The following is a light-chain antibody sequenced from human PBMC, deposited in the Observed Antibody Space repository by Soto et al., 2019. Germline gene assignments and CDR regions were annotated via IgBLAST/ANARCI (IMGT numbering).Light chain of an antibody. J-gene: IGLJ1*01. CDR1: SSDVGIYNY. Sequence: QSVLTQPASVSGSPGQSIAISCTGSSSDVGIYNYVSWYQQHPGKVTKLIIYEVSNRPSGVSNRFSGSKSGNTASLTISGLQAEDDADYYCSSYTTSSTRVFGTGTKLTVL. V-gene: IGLV2-14*01. CDR2: EVS. CDR3: SSYTTSSTRV.